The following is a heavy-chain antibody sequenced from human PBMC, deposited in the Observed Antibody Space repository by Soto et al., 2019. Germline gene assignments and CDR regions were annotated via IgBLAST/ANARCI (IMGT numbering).Heavy chain of an antibody. CDR1: GGSISSSSYY. CDR2: IYYSGST. D-gene: IGHD5-18*01. V-gene: IGHV4-39*01. Sequence: PSETLSLTCTVSGGSISSSSYYWGWIRQPPGKGLEWIGSIYYSGSTYYNPSLKSRVTISVDTSKNQFSLKLSSVTAADTAVYYCARLPFQTSGNSYDQHYWGQGTLVTVSS. CDR3: ARLPFQTSGNSYDQHY. J-gene: IGHJ4*02.